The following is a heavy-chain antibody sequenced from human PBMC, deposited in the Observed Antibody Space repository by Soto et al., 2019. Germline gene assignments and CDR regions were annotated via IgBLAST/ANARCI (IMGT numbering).Heavy chain of an antibody. CDR1: GYTFTSYY. CDR3: ARRNDILTGYYHSPFDY. CDR2: INPSGGST. J-gene: IGHJ4*02. V-gene: IGHV1-46*03. Sequence: GASVKVSCKASGYTFTSYYMHWGRQAPGQGLEWMGIINPSGGSTSYAQKFQGRVTMTRDTSTSTVYMELSSLRSEDTAVYYCARRNDILTGYYHSPFDYWGQGTLVTVSS. D-gene: IGHD3-9*01.